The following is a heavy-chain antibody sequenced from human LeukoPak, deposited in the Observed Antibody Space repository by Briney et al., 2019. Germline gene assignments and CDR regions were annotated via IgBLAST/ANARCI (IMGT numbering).Heavy chain of an antibody. Sequence: GGSLRLSCAASGFTFSSYAMHWVRQAPGKGLEWVAVISYDGSNKYYADSVKGRFTISRDSFKNTLYLQMNSLRAEDTAVYYCARDGATAGTVTTHPSDYWGQGTLVTVSS. D-gene: IGHD4-17*01. CDR3: ARDGATAGTVTTHPSDY. V-gene: IGHV3-30*04. CDR2: ISYDGSNK. CDR1: GFTFSSYA. J-gene: IGHJ4*02.